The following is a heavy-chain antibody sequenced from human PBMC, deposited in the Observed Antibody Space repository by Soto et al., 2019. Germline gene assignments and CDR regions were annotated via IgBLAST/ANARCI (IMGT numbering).Heavy chain of an antibody. J-gene: IGHJ4*02. CDR3: ARAPDSGLGSFLDY. Sequence: EVQLVESGGGLVKPGGSLRLSCAASGFTFSSYTMNWVRQAPGEGLEWVSSISTGTTYIYYADSVKGRFTISRDNAKNSLYLQMNSLRVEDTAVYYCARAPDSGLGSFLDYWGQGIPVTVSS. CDR1: GFTFSSYT. V-gene: IGHV3-21*01. CDR2: ISTGTTYI. D-gene: IGHD3-10*01.